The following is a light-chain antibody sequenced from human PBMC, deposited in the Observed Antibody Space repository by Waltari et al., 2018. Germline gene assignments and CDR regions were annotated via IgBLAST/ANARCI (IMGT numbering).Light chain of an antibody. V-gene: IGLV1-47*01. Sequence: QSVLTQPPSASGTPGQKVTISCTGSSSNIGSHNVNWYQQFPGAAPKLLIFKNNQRPSGVPDRFSDSKSGTSASLAINGLRSEDEADYYCAAWDDSLSGLVLGGGTKVTVL. CDR1: SSNIGSHN. CDR3: AAWDDSLSGLV. J-gene: IGLJ3*02. CDR2: KNN.